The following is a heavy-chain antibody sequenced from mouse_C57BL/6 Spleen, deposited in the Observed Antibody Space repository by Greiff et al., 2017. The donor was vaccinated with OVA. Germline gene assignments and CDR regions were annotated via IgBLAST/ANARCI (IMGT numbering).Heavy chain of an antibody. CDR3: ALYYGNSYYAMDY. V-gene: IGHV1-22*01. J-gene: IGHJ4*01. D-gene: IGHD2-1*01. CDR1: GYTFTDYN. CDR2: INPNNGGT. Sequence: VQLKESGPELVKPGASVKMSCKASGYTFTDYNIHWVKQSHGKSLEWIGYINPNNGGTSYNQKFKGKATLTVNKSSSTAYMELRSLTSEDSAVYYCALYYGNSYYAMDYWGQGTSVTVSS.